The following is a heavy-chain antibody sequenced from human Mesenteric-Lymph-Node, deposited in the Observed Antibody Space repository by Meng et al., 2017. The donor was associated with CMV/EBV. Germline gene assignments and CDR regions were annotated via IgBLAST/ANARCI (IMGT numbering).Heavy chain of an antibody. J-gene: IGHJ5*02. D-gene: IGHD2-2*01. CDR2: MNPNSGNT. Sequence: ASVKVSCKASGYTFTSYDINWVRQATGQGLEWMGWMNPNSGNTGYAQKFQGRVTMTRNTSIRTAYMELSSLRSEDTAVYYCARDVVVPAAGNWFDPWGQGTLVTVSS. V-gene: IGHV1-8*01. CDR3: ARDVVVPAAGNWFDP. CDR1: GYTFTSYD.